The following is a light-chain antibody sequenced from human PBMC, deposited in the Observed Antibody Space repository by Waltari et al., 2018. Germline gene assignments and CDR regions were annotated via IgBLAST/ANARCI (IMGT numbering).Light chain of an antibody. Sequence: QSALPQPASVSGSPGQSITIPCTGTISDVGSHNLVSWYQQHPGKAPQLMIYEGSKRPSGVSNRFSGSKSGNTASLTISGLQAEDEADYYCCSYAGSSTWVFGGGTKLTVL. CDR2: EGS. CDR3: CSYAGSSTWV. V-gene: IGLV2-23*01. J-gene: IGLJ3*02. CDR1: ISDVGSHNL.